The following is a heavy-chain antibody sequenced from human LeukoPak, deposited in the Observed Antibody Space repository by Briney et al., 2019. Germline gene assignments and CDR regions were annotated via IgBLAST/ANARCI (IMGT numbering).Heavy chain of an antibody. D-gene: IGHD1-26*01. CDR3: TRDSGTYNWFDP. Sequence: GGSLRLSCAASEFTFSGSAIPWFRQSSGQGLEWVGQIDKKDKGYATATAYAASVKGRFTISRDDSINTAYLQMKSLKTEDTALYYCTRDSGTYNWFDPWGQGTLVTVSS. CDR1: EFTFSGSA. J-gene: IGHJ5*02. V-gene: IGHV3-73*01. CDR2: IDKKDKGYATAT.